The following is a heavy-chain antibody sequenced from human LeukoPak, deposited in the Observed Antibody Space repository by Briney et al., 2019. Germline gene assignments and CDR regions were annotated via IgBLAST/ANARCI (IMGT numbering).Heavy chain of an antibody. CDR2: ISGSGGST. J-gene: IGHJ3*02. D-gene: IGHD3-3*01. V-gene: IGHV3-23*01. CDR1: GFTFSSYA. CDR3: AKALRAGYDFWSGYYAFDI. Sequence: GGSLRLSCAASGFTFSSYAMSWVRQAPGKGLEWVSAISGSGGSTYYADSVKGRFTISRDNSKNTLYLQMNSLRAEDTAVYYCAKALRAGYDFWSGYYAFDIWGQGTMVTVSS.